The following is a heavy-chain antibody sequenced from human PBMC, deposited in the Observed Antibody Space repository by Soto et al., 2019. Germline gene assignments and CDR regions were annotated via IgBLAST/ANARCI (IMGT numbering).Heavy chain of an antibody. V-gene: IGHV1-69*13. Sequence: ASVKVSCKASGGSFSNFGISWVRQAPGQGLEWMGGIVPVFGRPNYAQRFRGRLTITADESTSTGYMELISLRSDDTAVYYCAGEGSGYNFWGQGTQVTVSS. J-gene: IGHJ4*02. CDR3: AGEGSGYNF. D-gene: IGHD5-12*01. CDR2: IVPVFGRP. CDR1: GGSFSNFG.